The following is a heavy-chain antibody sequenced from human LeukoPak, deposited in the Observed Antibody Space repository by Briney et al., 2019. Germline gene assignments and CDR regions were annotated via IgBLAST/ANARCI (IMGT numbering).Heavy chain of an antibody. J-gene: IGHJ4*02. CDR3: TRDRIMTDF. CDR2: IRNKASGGTT. D-gene: IGHD2-15*01. V-gene: IGHV3-49*01. Sequence: GGSVRLSCTASGFTFGDYSMTWFRQAPGKGLEWVSVIRNKASGGTTEHTASVRGRFTTSRDDSKSIAYLQMNSLKTEGTALYYCTRDRIMTDFWGQGTLVTVSP. CDR1: GFTFGDYS.